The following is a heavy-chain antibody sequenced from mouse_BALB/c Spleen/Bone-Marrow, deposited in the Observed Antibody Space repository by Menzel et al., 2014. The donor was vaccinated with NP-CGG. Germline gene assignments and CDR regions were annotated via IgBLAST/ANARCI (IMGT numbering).Heavy chain of an antibody. J-gene: IGHJ1*01. CDR1: GYTFTSYY. CDR2: INLSNGGT. D-gene: IGHD2-2*01. CDR3: TRSGTSWLRRSWYFDV. V-gene: IGHV1S81*02. Sequence: VQLQQSGAELVKPGASVKLSCKASGYTFTSYYMYWVKQRPGQGLEWIGEINLSNGGTNFNEKFKSKATLTVDKSSSTAYMQLSSLTSEDSAVYYCTRSGTSWLRRSWYFDVWGAGTTVTVSS.